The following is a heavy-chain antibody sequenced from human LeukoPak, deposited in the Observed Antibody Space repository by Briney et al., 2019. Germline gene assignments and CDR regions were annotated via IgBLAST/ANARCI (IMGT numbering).Heavy chain of an antibody. CDR2: FCTSGSSKIGNT. CDR3: ARGSSGWYGEYFQH. J-gene: IGHJ1*01. V-gene: IGHV4-61*02. D-gene: IGHD6-19*01. Sequence: SETLSLTCSISGDSFGRGLYYWTWIRQPAGTGLEWIGRFCTSGSSKIGNTNYNPSLQSRVTISLDTSKNQFSLRLSSVTAADTAVYYCARGSSGWYGEYFQHWGQGTLVTVFS. CDR1: GDSFGRGLYY.